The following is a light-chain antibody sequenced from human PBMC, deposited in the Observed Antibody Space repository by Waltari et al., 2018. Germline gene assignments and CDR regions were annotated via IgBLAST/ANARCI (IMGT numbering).Light chain of an antibody. CDR2: DTS. V-gene: IGKV3-15*01. CDR3: QQYHDWPRT. Sequence: EIVMTQSPATLSVSPGERATLSCRASETVSSSLAWYQQKPGQAPRLLIYDTSIRAAGLPARFSGSGSGTEFALTISSMRSEDSAVYYCQQYHDWPRTFGQGTRVEI. J-gene: IGKJ1*01. CDR1: ETVSSS.